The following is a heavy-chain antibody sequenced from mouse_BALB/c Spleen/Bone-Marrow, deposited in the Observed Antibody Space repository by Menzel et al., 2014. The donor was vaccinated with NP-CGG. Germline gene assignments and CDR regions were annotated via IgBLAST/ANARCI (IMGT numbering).Heavy chain of an antibody. CDR2: INPNNGDT. CDR1: GYTFTDYY. J-gene: IGHJ3*01. Sequence: EVQLQESGPELVKPGTSVKMSCKASGYTFTDYYMKWVKQSHGKNLEWIGDINPNNGDTFYNQKFKGKATLTVDTSSSTAYMQLNSLTSEDSAVYYCVTEGSWGYGLFAYWGQGTLVTVSA. D-gene: IGHD3-1*01. V-gene: IGHV1-18*01. CDR3: VTEGSWGYGLFAY.